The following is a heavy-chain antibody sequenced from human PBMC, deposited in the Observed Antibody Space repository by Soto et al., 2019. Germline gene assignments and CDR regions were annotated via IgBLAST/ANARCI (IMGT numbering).Heavy chain of an antibody. J-gene: IGHJ3*02. D-gene: IGHD2-2*01. V-gene: IGHV3-23*01. CDR1: GLTFSSYA. Sequence: EVQLLESGGGLVQPGGSLRLSCAASGLTFSSYAMSWVRQAPGKGLEWVSAISGSGAVTYYADSVKGRFTISRDNSKNTLYLQMNSLIAEDTAVYYCAKDKGCTSTTCHWNAFDIWGQGTMVTVSS. CDR3: AKDKGCTSTTCHWNAFDI. CDR2: ISGSGAVT.